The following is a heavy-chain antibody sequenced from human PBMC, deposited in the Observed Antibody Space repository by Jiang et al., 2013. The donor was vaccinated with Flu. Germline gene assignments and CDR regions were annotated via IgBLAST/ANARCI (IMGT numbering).Heavy chain of an antibody. CDR1: GYSFINYW. V-gene: IGHV5-51*01. CDR2: IYPGDSDT. D-gene: IGHD1-1*01. J-gene: IGHJ5*02. CDR3: ARQTGGVQLERPPGWFDP. Sequence: GAEVKKPGESLKISCKGSGYSFINYWIGWVRQMPGKGLEWMGIIYPGDSDTRYSPSFQGQVTISADKSIRTAYLQWSSLKASDTAMYYCARQTGGVQLERPPGWFDPWGQGTLVTVSS.